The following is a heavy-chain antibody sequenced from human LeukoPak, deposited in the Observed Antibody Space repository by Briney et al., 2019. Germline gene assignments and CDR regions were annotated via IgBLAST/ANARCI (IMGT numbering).Heavy chain of an antibody. CDR1: GYTFTSYY. Sequence: ASVKVSCKASGYTFTSYYVHWVRQAPGQGLEWMGIINPSGGSTSYAQKFQGRVTMTRDTSTSTVYMELSSLRSEDTAVYYCARDFEGDYYFDYWGQGTLVTVSS. D-gene: IGHD3-16*01. V-gene: IGHV1-46*01. CDR2: INPSGGST. CDR3: ARDFEGDYYFDY. J-gene: IGHJ4*02.